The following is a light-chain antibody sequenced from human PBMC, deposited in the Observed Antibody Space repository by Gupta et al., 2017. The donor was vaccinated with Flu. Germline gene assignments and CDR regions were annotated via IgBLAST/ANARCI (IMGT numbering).Light chain of an antibody. J-gene: IGKJ1*01. CDR1: QSVANY. CDR2: DTS. V-gene: IGKV3-11*01. CDR3: QQRISWPIT. Sequence: IVLTQSPATLSLSPGERATLSCRASQSVANYLAWYQQKPGQAPRLLISDTSSRATGIPARFSGSGSGTDFTLTINSLQPEDFAVYYCQQRISWPITFGQGTQVEIK.